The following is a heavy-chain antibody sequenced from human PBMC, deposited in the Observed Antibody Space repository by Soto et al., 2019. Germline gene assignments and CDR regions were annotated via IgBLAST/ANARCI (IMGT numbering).Heavy chain of an antibody. CDR1: GFTFSIYA. V-gene: IGHV3-30-3*01. Sequence: RGALVVCCAASGFTFSIYAMHWVRQAPGKGLEWVAVISYDGSNKYYADSVKGRFTISRDNSKNTLYLQMKSLRAEDTAVYYCARDQWVAHYSYYYGMDVWGHGTTVTVSS. CDR3: ARDQWVAHYSYYYGMDV. J-gene: IGHJ6*02. D-gene: IGHD1-26*01. CDR2: ISYDGSNK.